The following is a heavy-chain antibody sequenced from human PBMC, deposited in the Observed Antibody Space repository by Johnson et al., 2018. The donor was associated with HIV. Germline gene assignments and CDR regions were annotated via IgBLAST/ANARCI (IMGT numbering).Heavy chain of an antibody. J-gene: IGHJ3*02. Sequence: VQLVESGGGLVQPGGSLRLSCAASGFTFSNYAMSWVRQAPGKGLVWVSRMNGDGKSTTYADSVKGRFTISRDNAKNTLYLQMNSLRAEDTAVYYCAREQELIGERAFDIWGQGTMVTVSS. V-gene: IGHV3-74*01. CDR1: GFTFSNYA. CDR3: AREQELIGERAFDI. CDR2: MNGDGKST. D-gene: IGHD6-13*01.